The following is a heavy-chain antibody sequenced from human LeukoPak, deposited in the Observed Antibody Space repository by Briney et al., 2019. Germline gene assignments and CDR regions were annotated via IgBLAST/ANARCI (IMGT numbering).Heavy chain of an antibody. CDR1: GFTFSSYE. V-gene: IGHV3-48*03. CDR3: AREPYYDSSGYCLDY. CDR2: ISSGGSSI. Sequence: GGSLRLSCAASGFTFSSYEMNWVRQAPGKGLEWVSYISSGGSSIYYADSVKGRFTISRDNAKNSLYLQMNSLRAEDTAVYYCAREPYYDSSGYCLDYWGQGTLVTVSS. D-gene: IGHD3-22*01. J-gene: IGHJ4*02.